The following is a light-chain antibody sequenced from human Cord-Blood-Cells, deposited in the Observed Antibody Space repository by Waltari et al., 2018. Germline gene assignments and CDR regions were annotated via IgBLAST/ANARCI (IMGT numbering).Light chain of an antibody. Sequence: EIVLTQSPATLSLSPGERATLSCRASQILSSYLAWYQQKPGQAPRLLIYDTSNRATGIPARFSGSGSGTDFTLTISSLEPEDFAVYYCQQRSNWPLTFGGGTKVEIK. CDR1: QILSSY. V-gene: IGKV3-11*01. CDR2: DTS. J-gene: IGKJ4*01. CDR3: QQRSNWPLT.